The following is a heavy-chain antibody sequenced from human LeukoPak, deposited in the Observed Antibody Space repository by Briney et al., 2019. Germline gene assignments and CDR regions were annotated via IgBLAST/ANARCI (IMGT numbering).Heavy chain of an antibody. CDR1: GGSISSDY. D-gene: IGHD3-10*01. CDR3: ARAVRGVTFSVDY. J-gene: IGHJ4*02. V-gene: IGHV4-59*01. Sequence: SETLSLTCTVSGGSISSDYWSWIRQPPGKGLEWIGYIYYSGSTNYNPSLKSRVTISVDTSKNQFSLKLSSVTAADTAVYYCARAVRGVTFSVDYWGQGTLVTVSS. CDR2: IYYSGST.